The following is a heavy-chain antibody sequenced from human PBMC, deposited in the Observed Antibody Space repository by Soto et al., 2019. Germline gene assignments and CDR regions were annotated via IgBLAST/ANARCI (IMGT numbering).Heavy chain of an antibody. CDR1: GFTFGSYG. J-gene: IGHJ4*02. CDR2: IRYDGSNK. CDR3: ARGLNGYLHYFDY. V-gene: IGHV3-30*02. Sequence: GGSLRLSCVASGFTFGSYGMHWVRQAPGKGLEWVALIRYDGSNKYYADSVKGRFTISRDNSKNTLYLQMNSLRAEDTAVYYCARGLNGYLHYFDYWGQGTLVTVSS. D-gene: IGHD5-18*01.